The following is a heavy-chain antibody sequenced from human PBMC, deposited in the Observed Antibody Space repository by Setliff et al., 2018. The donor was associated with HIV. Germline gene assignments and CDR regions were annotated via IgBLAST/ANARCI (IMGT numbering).Heavy chain of an antibody. CDR1: GFSFSDAW. Sequence: GGSLRLSCAASGFSFSDAWMSWVRQAPGKGLEWVGRIKSKSDGETTDYAAPVKGRFTISRDDSKNTFYLQMNSLESGDTAVYYCAKVFLFGIDVFDIWGQGTMVTVSS. CDR3: AKVFLFGIDVFDI. D-gene: IGHD3-16*01. J-gene: IGHJ3*02. CDR2: IKSKSDGETT. V-gene: IGHV3-15*01.